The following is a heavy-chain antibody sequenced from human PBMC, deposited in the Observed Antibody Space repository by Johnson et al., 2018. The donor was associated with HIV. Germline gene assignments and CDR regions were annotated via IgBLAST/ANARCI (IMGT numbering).Heavy chain of an antibody. CDR2: ISYDGSNK. CDR1: GFTFSSYA. Sequence: VQLVESGGGVVQPGRSLRLSCAASGFTFSSYAMHWVRQAPGKGLEWVAVISYDGSNKYYADSVKGRFTFSRDNSKNTLYLQMTSLRAEDTAVYYCARDNGAVAGPEGAFDIWGQGTMVTVSS. V-gene: IGHV3-30-3*01. CDR3: ARDNGAVAGPEGAFDI. D-gene: IGHD6-19*01. J-gene: IGHJ3*02.